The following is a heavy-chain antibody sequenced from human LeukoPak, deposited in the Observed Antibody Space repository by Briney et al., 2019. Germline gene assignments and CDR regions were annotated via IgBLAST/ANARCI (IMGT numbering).Heavy chain of an antibody. CDR1: GFTFSFYA. D-gene: IGHD6-19*01. Sequence: GGSLRLSCAASGFTFSFYAMHWVRQAPGKGLEWVAVLSYDGSNKYYADSVKGRFTISRDNSKNTLYLQMNSLRAEDTAVYYCARDREWLVRGIDYWGQGTLVTVSS. CDR3: ARDREWLVRGIDY. V-gene: IGHV3-30*04. J-gene: IGHJ4*02. CDR2: LSYDGSNK.